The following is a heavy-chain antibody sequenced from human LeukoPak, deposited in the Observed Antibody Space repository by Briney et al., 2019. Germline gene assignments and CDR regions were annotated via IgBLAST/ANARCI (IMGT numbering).Heavy chain of an antibody. CDR2: INHSGST. J-gene: IGHJ6*02. V-gene: IGHV4-34*01. CDR3: ARSLDYYYYGMDV. Sequence: SETLSLTCTVSGGSISGYYWSWIRQPPGKGLAWIGEINHSGSTNYNPSLKGRVTISIDTSKNQFSLKLSSVTAADTAVYYCARSLDYYYYGMDVWGQGTTVTVSS. CDR1: GGSISGYY. D-gene: IGHD1-1*01.